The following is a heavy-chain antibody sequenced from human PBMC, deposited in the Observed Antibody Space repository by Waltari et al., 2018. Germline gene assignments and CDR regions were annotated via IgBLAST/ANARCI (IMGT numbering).Heavy chain of an antibody. CDR3: ARVNLWASSPTWFDP. J-gene: IGHJ5*02. D-gene: IGHD2-21*01. CDR1: GCSISSPY. V-gene: IGHV4-59*11. CDR2: IYYSGST. Sequence: QVQLQESGPGLVKPSETLSLTCTVSGCSISSPYWSWIRQPPGKGLEWIGYIYYSGSTNYNPSLKSPVTISVDTAKDQFSRELSSVTAASTAVYYCARVNLWASSPTWFDPWGQGTLVTVSS.